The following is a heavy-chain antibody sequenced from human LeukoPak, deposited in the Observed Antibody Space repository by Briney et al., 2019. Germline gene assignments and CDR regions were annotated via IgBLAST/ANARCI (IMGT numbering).Heavy chain of an antibody. CDR1: GFTFSSYA. Sequence: GGSLRLSCAASGFTFSSYAVSWVRQAPGKGLEWVSAISGSGGSTYYADSVKGRFTISRDNSKNTLYLQMNSLRAEDTAVYYCAKDPSTIVATITRHFDYWGQGTLVTVSS. CDR2: ISGSGGST. V-gene: IGHV3-23*01. CDR3: AKDPSTIVATITRHFDY. D-gene: IGHD5-12*01. J-gene: IGHJ4*02.